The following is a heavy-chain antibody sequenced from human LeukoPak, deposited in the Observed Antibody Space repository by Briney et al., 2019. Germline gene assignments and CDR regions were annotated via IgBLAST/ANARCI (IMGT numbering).Heavy chain of an antibody. V-gene: IGHV4-34*01. CDR1: GGSNSGYY. Sequence: SETLSLTCAVYGGSNSGYYWSWIRQPAGKGLEWIGEINHSGSTNYNPSLKSRVTISVDTSKNQFSLKLSSVTAADTAVYYCARAAYSSGLQDYWGQGTLVTVSS. CDR2: INHSGST. J-gene: IGHJ4*02. D-gene: IGHD6-19*01. CDR3: ARAAYSSGLQDY.